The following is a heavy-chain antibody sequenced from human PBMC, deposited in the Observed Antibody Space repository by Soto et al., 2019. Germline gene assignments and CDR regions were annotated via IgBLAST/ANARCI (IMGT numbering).Heavy chain of an antibody. CDR2: INPNSGNT. Sequence: ASVKVSCKASGYIFSNYDINWVRQATGQGLEYLGWINPNSGNTGYVQKFKGRVTMTRNTSINTAYMELNSLRSEDTAVYYCATKGRWYVGYYYYGMDVWGQGTTVTVSS. D-gene: IGHD6-13*01. CDR3: ATKGRWYVGYYYYGMDV. CDR1: GYIFSNYD. J-gene: IGHJ6*02. V-gene: IGHV1-8*01.